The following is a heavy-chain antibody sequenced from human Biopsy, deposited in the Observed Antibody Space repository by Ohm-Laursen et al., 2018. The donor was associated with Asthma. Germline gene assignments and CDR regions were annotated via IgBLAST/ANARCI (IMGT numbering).Heavy chain of an antibody. CDR3: ARSVTGSLAYCAGDRSFHLDR. V-gene: IGHV4-31*03. D-gene: IGHD2-21*01. CDR2: IHYSGSA. J-gene: IGHJ5*02. Sequence: SQTLSLTCSVSGDSFTYPGYYWSWVRQLPGRGLEWIGYIHYSGSAYYNPSLKSRISMSVDMSKKQFSLEVRSVTAADTAVYYCARSVTGSLAYCAGDRSFHLDRWGPGTLVTVSS. CDR1: GDSFTYPGYY.